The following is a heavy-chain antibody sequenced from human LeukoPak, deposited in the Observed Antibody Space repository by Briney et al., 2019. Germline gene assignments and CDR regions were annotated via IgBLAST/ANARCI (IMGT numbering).Heavy chain of an antibody. Sequence: GGSLRLSCAASGFTFSNYGMSWARQAPGKGLEWVSAISGSGGSTYYADSVKGRFTISRDNSKNTLYLQMNSLRAEDTAVYYCAKERYSSGWYGYWGQGTLVTVSS. CDR1: GFTFSNYG. J-gene: IGHJ4*02. CDR3: AKERYSSGWYGY. CDR2: ISGSGGST. V-gene: IGHV3-23*01. D-gene: IGHD6-19*01.